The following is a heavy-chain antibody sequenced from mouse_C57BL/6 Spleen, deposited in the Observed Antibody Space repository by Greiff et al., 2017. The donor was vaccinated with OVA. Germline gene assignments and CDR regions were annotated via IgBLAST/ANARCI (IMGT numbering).Heavy chain of an antibody. V-gene: IGHV3-8*01. CDR2: ISYSGST. J-gene: IGHJ4*01. CDR1: GYSITSDY. Sequence: EVHLVESGPGLAKPSPSLSLTCYVTGYSITSDYWNWIRQFPGNKLEYMGYISYSGSTYYNPSIKNRISITRDTSKNMYYLQLNSVTTEDTATYYFARCDRGYTIDYWGQGTSVTVSS. CDR3: ARCDRGYTIDY.